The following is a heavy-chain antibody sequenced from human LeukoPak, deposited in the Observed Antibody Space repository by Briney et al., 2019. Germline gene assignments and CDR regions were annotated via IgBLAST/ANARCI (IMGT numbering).Heavy chain of an antibody. CDR2: LYYSGST. J-gene: IGHJ4*02. CDR1: GGSISSSSYY. Sequence: SETLSLTCTVSGGSISSSSYYWGWIRPPPGEGLEWIGGLYYSGSTYYNPSLKSRVTISVDTSKNQFSLKLSSVTAADTAVYYCARLSGSYWPAGYWGQGTLVTVSS. V-gene: IGHV4-39*01. D-gene: IGHD1-26*01. CDR3: ARLSGSYWPAGY.